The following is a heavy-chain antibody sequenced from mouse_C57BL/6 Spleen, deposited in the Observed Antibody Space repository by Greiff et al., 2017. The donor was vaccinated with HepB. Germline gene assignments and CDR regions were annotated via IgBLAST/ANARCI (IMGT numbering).Heavy chain of an antibody. CDR2: IDPSDSYT. Sequence: QVQLQQSGAELLKPGASVKLSCKASGYTFTSYWMQWVKQRPGQGLEWIGEIDPSDSYTNYNQKFKGKATLTVDTSSSTAYMQLSSLTSEDSAVYYCARYYYGSSSYYAMDYWGQGTSVTVSS. D-gene: IGHD1-1*01. J-gene: IGHJ4*01. V-gene: IGHV1-50*01. CDR3: ARYYYGSSSYYAMDY. CDR1: GYTFTSYW.